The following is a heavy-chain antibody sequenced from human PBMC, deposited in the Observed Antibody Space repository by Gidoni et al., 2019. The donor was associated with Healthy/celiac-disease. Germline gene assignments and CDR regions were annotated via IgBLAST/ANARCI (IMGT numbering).Heavy chain of an antibody. CDR2: IYHSGST. D-gene: IGHD4-17*01. J-gene: IGHJ4*02. Sequence: TSGYYWGWIRQPPGKGLEWIGSIYHSGSTYYNPSLKSRVTISVDTSKNQFSLKLSSVTAADTAVYYCARKYGDYEWGYFDYWGQGTLVTVSS. V-gene: IGHV4-38-2*01. CDR1: TSGYY. CDR3: ARKYGDYEWGYFDY.